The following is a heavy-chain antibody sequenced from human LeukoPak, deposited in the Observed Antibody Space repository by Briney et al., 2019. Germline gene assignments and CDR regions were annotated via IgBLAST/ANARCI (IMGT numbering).Heavy chain of an antibody. CDR1: GGSFSGYY. D-gene: IGHD3-16*01. CDR3: ARGRGSRY. V-gene: IGHV4-34*01. J-gene: IGHJ4*02. Sequence: SETLSLTCAVYGGSFSGYYWSWIRQPPGKGLEWIGEINHSGSTNYNPSLKSRVTISVDTSKNRFSLKLSSVTAADTAVYYCARGRGSRYWGQGTLVTVSS. CDR2: INHSGST.